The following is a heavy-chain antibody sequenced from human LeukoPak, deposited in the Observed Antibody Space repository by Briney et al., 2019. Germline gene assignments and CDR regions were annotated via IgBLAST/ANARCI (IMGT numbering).Heavy chain of an antibody. CDR2: IYYSGST. V-gene: IGHV4-59*08. CDR1: GGSISSYY. Sequence: SETLSLTCTVSGGSISSYYWSWIRQPPGKGREWIGYIYYSGSTNYNPSLKSRVTISVDTSKNQFSLKLSSVTAADTAVHYCARHGGYSSSWSIDYWGQGTLVTVSS. CDR3: ARHGGYSSSWSIDY. J-gene: IGHJ4*02. D-gene: IGHD6-13*01.